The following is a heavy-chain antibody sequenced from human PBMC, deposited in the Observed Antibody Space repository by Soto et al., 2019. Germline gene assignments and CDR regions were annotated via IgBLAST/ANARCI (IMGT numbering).Heavy chain of an antibody. CDR3: ARGFVETAMAFDY. V-gene: IGHV4-31*03. J-gene: IGHJ4*02. D-gene: IGHD5-18*01. CDR2: IHYSGST. Sequence: QVQLQESGPGLVKPSQTLSLACSVSGASINSGGYFWSWIRQLPGKGLEWIGYIHYSGSTYYNPSLKSRVVMSMDTSKNDLSLKLSSVTDADTAVFYCARGFVETAMAFDYWGQGALVTVSS. CDR1: GASINSGGYF.